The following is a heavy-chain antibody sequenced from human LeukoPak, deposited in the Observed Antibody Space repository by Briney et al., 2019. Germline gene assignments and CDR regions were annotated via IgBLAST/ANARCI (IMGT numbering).Heavy chain of an antibody. CDR1: GYTFTGYY. J-gene: IGHJ5*02. Sequence: ASVKVSCKASGYTFTGYYMHWVQQAPGQGLEWMGWINPNTGGTDYAQKFQGRVTMTRDTSITTAYMELRRLTSDDTAIYYCAKVPPSITAAGNWLGPWGQGALVTVSS. CDR3: AKVPPSITAAGNWLGP. D-gene: IGHD6-13*01. CDR2: INPNTGGT. V-gene: IGHV1-2*02.